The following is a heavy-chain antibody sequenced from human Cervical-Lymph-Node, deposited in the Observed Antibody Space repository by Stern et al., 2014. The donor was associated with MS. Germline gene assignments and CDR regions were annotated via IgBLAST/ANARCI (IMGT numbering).Heavy chain of an antibody. V-gene: IGHV1-69*01. CDR2: IIPLLGTA. Sequence: QVQLVQSGADVKKPGSSVKVSCKASGGTFSNYAINWLRQAPGQGLELMGGIIPLLGTAHYAQQFQGRVTISADEYTSTVYMELFSLRSDDTAVYYCARDETGIAFDIWGQGTMVIVSS. CDR1: GGTFSNYA. CDR3: ARDETGIAFDI. D-gene: IGHD3-9*01. J-gene: IGHJ3*02.